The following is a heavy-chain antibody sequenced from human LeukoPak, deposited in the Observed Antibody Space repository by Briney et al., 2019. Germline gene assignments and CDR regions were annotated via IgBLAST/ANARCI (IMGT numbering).Heavy chain of an antibody. D-gene: IGHD3-10*01. J-gene: IGHJ6*02. CDR3: ARKRGSGSYYYYYYGTDV. CDR1: GGTFSSYA. V-gene: IGHV1-69*13. CDR2: IIPIFGTA. Sequence: SVTVSCTASGGTFSSYAISWVRQAPGQGLEWMGGIIPIFGTANYAQKFQGRVTITADESTSTAYMELSSLRSEDTAVYYCARKRGSGSYYYYYYGTDVWGQGTTVTVSS.